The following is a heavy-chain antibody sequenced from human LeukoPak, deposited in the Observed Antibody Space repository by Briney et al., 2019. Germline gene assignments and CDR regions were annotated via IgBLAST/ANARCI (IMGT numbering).Heavy chain of an antibody. V-gene: IGHV4-59*08. D-gene: IGHD3-10*01. CDR2: IYYSGTT. CDR3: AGHPLSFGYYMDV. J-gene: IGHJ6*03. CDR1: GGSISSYY. Sequence: PSETLSLTCSVSGGSISSYYWSWIRQPPGKGLEWTGYIYYSGTTNYNPSLKSRVTVSVDTSKNQFSLKLTSVTAADTAVYYCAGHPLSFGYYMDVWGNGTTVTVSS.